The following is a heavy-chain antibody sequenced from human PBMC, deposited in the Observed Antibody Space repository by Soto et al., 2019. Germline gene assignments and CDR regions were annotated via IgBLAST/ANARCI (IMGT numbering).Heavy chain of an antibody. CDR1: GFTFSSYA. CDR2: ISYDGSNK. Sequence: QVQLVESGGGVVQPGRSLRLSCAASGFTFSSYAMHWVRQAPGKGLEWVAVISYDGSNKYYADSVKGRFTISRDNSKNTLYLQMNSLRSEDTAVYYCARTPRVQWELPYYYYGMDVWGQGPTVTGSS. V-gene: IGHV3-30-3*01. CDR3: ARTPRVQWELPYYYYGMDV. J-gene: IGHJ6*02. D-gene: IGHD1-26*01.